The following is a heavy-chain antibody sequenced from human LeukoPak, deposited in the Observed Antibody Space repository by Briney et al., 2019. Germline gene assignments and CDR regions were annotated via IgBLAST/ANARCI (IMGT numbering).Heavy chain of an antibody. CDR2: INPNSGGT. CDR3: ARDLQTWELPTPGWDY. J-gene: IGHJ4*02. V-gene: IGHV1-2*02. CDR1: GYTFTGYY. Sequence: GASVKVSCKASGYTFTGYYMHWVRQAPGQGLEWMGWINPNSGGTNYAQKFQGRVTMTRDTSISTAYMELSRLRSDDTAVHYCARDLQTWELPTPGWDYWGQGTLVTVSS. D-gene: IGHD1-26*01.